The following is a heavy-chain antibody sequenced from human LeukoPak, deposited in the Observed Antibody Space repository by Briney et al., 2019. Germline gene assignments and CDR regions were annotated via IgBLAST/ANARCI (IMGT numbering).Heavy chain of an antibody. D-gene: IGHD3-22*01. CDR1: GGSISSGDYY. J-gene: IGHJ5*02. CDR3: ARPYFYDSRIDP. Sequence: SQTLSLTCTVSGGSISSGDYYWSWIRQPPGKGLVWIAYMYYSGSTYYNPSLKSRVTMTADTSKNQLSLKLSSVTAADTAVYYCARPYFYDSRIDPWGEGILVTVSS. V-gene: IGHV4-30-4*01. CDR2: MYYSGST.